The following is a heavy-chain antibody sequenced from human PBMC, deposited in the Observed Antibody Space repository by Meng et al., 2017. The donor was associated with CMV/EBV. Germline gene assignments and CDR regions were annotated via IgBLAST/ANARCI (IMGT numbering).Heavy chain of an antibody. Sequence: GGSLRLSCAASGFTFSSYAMHWVRQAPGKGLEWVAVISYDGSNKYYADSVKGRFTISRDNSKNTLYLQMNSLRAEDTAVYYCARGSYCSSTSCYKTGYYGMDVWGQGTTVTVS. CDR1: GFTFSSYA. V-gene: IGHV3-30-3*01. CDR3: ARGSYCSSTSCYKTGYYGMDV. CDR2: ISYDGSNK. D-gene: IGHD2-2*02. J-gene: IGHJ6*02.